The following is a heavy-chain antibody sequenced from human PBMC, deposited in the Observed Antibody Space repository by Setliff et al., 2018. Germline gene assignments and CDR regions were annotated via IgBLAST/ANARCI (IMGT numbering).Heavy chain of an antibody. CDR2: INAGNGNT. D-gene: IGHD6-13*01. J-gene: IGHJ4*02. Sequence: ASVKVSCKASGYTFTSYAMHWVRQAPGQRLEWMGWINAGNGNTKYSQKFQGRVTMTTNTSISTAYMELSSLRSEDTAVYYCAMKGGDFPSSWYTFDYWGQGTLVTVSS. V-gene: IGHV1-3*01. CDR3: AMKGGDFPSSWYTFDY. CDR1: GYTFTSYA.